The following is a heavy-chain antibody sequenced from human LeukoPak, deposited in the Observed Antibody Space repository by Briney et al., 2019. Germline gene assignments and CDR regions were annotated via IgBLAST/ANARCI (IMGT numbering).Heavy chain of an antibody. V-gene: IGHV4-39*01. CDR1: GGSISSSSYY. CDR3: ARALRDYISSSYYYYYMDV. J-gene: IGHJ6*03. CDR2: IYYSGST. Sequence: PSETLSLTCTVSGGSISSSSYYWGWIRQPPGKGLEWIGSIYYSGSTYYNPSPKSRGTISVDTSKNPFSLKLSSVTAADTAVYYCARALRDYISSSYYYYYMDVWGKGTTVTVSS. D-gene: IGHD6-6*01.